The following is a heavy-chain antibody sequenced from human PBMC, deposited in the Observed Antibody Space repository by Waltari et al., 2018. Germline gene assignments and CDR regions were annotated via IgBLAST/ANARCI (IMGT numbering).Heavy chain of an antibody. CDR3: TTNPGY. V-gene: IGHV3-74*03. CDR1: GFSTDYW. Sequence: EVQLVESGGGLVQPGGSLRLSCAASGFSTDYWLDWVRQAPGKGLVWVSRMKTDGTSRTYAESVKGRFTISRDSAKNTYYLQMNGLRAEDTAVYYCTTNPGYWGQGTLVTVSS. CDR2: MKTDGTSR. J-gene: IGHJ4*02.